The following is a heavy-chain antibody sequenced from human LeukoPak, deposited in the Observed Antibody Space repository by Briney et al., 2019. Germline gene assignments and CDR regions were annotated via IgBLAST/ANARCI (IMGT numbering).Heavy chain of an antibody. CDR3: ARKAYGLDV. V-gene: IGHV3-7*03. J-gene: IGHJ6*04. CDR1: GFTFSSYW. Sequence: GGSLRLSCAPSGFTFSSYWMSWVRQAPGKGLEWVANIKRDGSEKYYVDSVKGRFTISRDNGKDSLYLQMNSLRAEDTAVYYCARKAYGLDVWGKGTTVTVSS. CDR2: IKRDGSEK.